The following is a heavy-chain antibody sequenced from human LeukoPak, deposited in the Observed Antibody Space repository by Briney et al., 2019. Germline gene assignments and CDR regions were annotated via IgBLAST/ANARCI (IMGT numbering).Heavy chain of an antibody. J-gene: IGHJ4*02. CDR3: TRDGGTLDY. D-gene: IGHD3-16*01. CDR2: IRSKAFGGAT. V-gene: IGHV3-49*04. Sequence: PGRSLRLSCTGSGYTFGDYAMSWVRQPPGKGLEWVSLIRSKAFGGATEYAASVKGRFTISRDDSKSIAYLQMNSLKTEDTAMYYCTRDGGTLDYWGQGTLVTVSS. CDR1: GYTFGDYA.